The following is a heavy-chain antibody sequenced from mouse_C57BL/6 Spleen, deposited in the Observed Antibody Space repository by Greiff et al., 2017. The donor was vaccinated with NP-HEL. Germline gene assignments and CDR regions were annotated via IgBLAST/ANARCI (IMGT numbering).Heavy chain of an antibody. J-gene: IGHJ4*01. CDR3: ARGDLAMDY. V-gene: IGHV1-82*01. Sequence: VKLQQSVPELVKPGASVKISCKASGYAFSSSWMNWVKQRPGKGLEWIGRIYPGDGDTNYNGKFKGKATLTADKSSSTAYMQLSSLTSEDSAVYFCARGDLAMDYWGQGTSVTVSS. CDR2: IYPGDGDT. CDR1: GYAFSSSW.